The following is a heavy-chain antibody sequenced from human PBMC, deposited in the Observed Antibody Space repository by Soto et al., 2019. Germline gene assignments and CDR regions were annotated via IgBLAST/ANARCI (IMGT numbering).Heavy chain of an antibody. CDR1: GGTFSSYA. V-gene: IGHV1-69*13. CDR2: IIPIFGTA. Sequence: VASVKVSCKASGGTFSSYAISWVRQAPGQGLEWMGGIIPIFGTANYAQKFQGRVTITADESTSTAYMELSSLRSEDTAVYYCARGSGYSYGFFDYWGQGTLVTVSS. J-gene: IGHJ4*02. CDR3: ARGSGYSYGFFDY. D-gene: IGHD5-18*01.